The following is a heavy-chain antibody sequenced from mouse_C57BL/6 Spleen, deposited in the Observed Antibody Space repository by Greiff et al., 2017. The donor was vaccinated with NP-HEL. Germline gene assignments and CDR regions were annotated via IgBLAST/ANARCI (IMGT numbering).Heavy chain of an antibody. CDR2: IRNKANGYTT. CDR1: GFTFTDYY. CDR3: AKGGLLRGTYAMDY. Sequence: EVMLVESGGGLVQPGGSLSLSCAASGFTFTDYYMSWVRQPPGKALEWLGFIRNKANGYTTEYSASVKGRFTISRDNSQSILYLQMNALRAEDSATYYCAKGGLLRGTYAMDYWGQGTSVTVSS. J-gene: IGHJ4*01. V-gene: IGHV7-3*01. D-gene: IGHD1-1*01.